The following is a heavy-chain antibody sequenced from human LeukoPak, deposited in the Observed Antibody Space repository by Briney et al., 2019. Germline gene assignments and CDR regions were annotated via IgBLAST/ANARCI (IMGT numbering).Heavy chain of an antibody. CDR3: AGGSRYGGYTYYRDF. Sequence: RGSLKLSCAASGFTFSNYGMRWVRPAPGKGLDWVAFVRYDAKNPYYAPSVTGRFTISRDNSNSTVCLQMNNLIHEDTAVSFFAGGSRYGGYTYYRDFWGQGTLVTVSS. D-gene: IGHD4-23*01. J-gene: IGHJ4*02. CDR2: VRYDAKNP. CDR1: GFTFSNYG. V-gene: IGHV3-30*12.